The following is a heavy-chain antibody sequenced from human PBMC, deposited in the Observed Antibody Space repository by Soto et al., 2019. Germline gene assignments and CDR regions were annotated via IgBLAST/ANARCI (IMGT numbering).Heavy chain of an antibody. Sequence: GGSLRLSCAASGFTFSSYAMIWVRQAPGKGLEWVSSFSGSGDNTDYADSVKGRFTISRDNSRNTLYMQMNSLRAEDTAVYYCAKDRYDILTGYPIQYGMDVWGQGTTVTVSS. CDR1: GFTFSSYA. CDR3: AKDRYDILTGYPIQYGMDV. J-gene: IGHJ6*02. V-gene: IGHV3-23*01. CDR2: FSGSGDNT. D-gene: IGHD3-9*01.